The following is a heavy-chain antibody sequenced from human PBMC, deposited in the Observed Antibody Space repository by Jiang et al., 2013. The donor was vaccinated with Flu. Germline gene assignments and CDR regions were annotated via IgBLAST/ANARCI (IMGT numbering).Heavy chain of an antibody. Sequence: CAASGFTFSSYGMHWVRQAPGKGLEWVAVISYDGSNKYYADSVKGRFTISRDNSKNTLYLQMNSLRAEDTAVYYCAKAHHPPKQQLHSCGYWGQGTLVTVSS. CDR3: AKAHHPPKQQLHSCGY. V-gene: IGHV3-30*18. CDR1: GFTFSSYG. CDR2: ISYDGSNK. D-gene: IGHD6-13*01. J-gene: IGHJ4*02.